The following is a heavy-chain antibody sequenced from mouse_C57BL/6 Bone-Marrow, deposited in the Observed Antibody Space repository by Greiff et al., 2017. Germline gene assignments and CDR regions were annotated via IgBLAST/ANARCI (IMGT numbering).Heavy chain of an antibody. CDR2: INPNNGGT. CDR3: AREGLRDYAMDY. V-gene: IGHV1-22*01. Sequence: EVQLQESGPELVKPGASVKMSCKASGYTFTDYNMHWVKQSHGKSLEWIGYINPNNGGTSYNQKFKGKATLTVNKSSSTAYMELRSLTSEDSAVYYCAREGLRDYAMDYWGQGTSVTVSS. J-gene: IGHJ4*01. D-gene: IGHD2-4*01. CDR1: GYTFTDYN.